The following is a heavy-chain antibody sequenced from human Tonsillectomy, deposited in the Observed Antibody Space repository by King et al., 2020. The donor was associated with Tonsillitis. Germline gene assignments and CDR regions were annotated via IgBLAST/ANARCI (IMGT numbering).Heavy chain of an antibody. CDR3: AREYSGLLSGYYLDY. CDR1: GFSFRSYW. Sequence: EVQLVESGGGLVQPGGSLRLSCAASGFSFRSYWMHWVRQAPGKGLVWVSRISSDGSTTNYAYSVKGRFTISRDNAKNTLYVQMHSLRVEDTAVYYCAREYSGLLSGYYLDYWGQGTLVTVSS. V-gene: IGHV3-74*01. J-gene: IGHJ4*02. D-gene: IGHD3-3*01. CDR2: ISSDGSTT.